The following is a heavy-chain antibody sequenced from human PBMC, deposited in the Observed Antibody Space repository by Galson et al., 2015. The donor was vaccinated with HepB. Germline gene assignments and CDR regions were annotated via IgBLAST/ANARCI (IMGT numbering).Heavy chain of an antibody. D-gene: IGHD3-10*01. Sequence: SLRLSCAASGFTFSTYGMYWVRQAPAKGLEWVAVISYDGSNRYYADSVKGRFTISRDNSKNTLYLEMNSLRAEDTAVYYCARDPMRPTMVRGAIIIYYDGMDVWGQGATVTVSS. CDR1: GFTFSTYG. CDR3: ARDPMRPTMVRGAIIIYYDGMDV. CDR2: ISYDGSNR. J-gene: IGHJ6*02. V-gene: IGHV3-30*04.